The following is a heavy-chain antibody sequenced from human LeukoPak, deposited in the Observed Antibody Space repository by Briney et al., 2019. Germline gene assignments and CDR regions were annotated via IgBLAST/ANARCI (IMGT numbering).Heavy chain of an antibody. V-gene: IGHV3-48*03. D-gene: IGHD1-26*01. Sequence: GGSLRLSCAASGFTVSSYYMTWVRQAPGKGLEWVSYISSSGSTIYYADSVKGRFTISRENAKNSLYLQMNSLRAEDTAVYYCARDDAMGATIDYWGQGTLVTVSS. CDR1: GFTVSSYY. CDR3: ARDDAMGATIDY. CDR2: ISSSGSTI. J-gene: IGHJ4*02.